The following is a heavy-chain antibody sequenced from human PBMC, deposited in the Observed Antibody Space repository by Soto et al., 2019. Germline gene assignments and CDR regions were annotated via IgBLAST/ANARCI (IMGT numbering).Heavy chain of an antibody. CDR1: GGSSSGYY. D-gene: IGHD2-15*01. CDR2: INHSGST. J-gene: IGHJ6*03. CDR3: AATRHCSGGSCYEPSSPYYMDV. Sequence: SETLSLTCAVYGGSSSGYYWSWIRQPPGKGLEWIGEINHSGSTNYNPSLKSRATISVDTSKNHFPLTQRSVTAADSAVYYCAATRHCSGGSCYEPSSPYYMDVSGKRTTVTVSS. V-gene: IGHV4-34*01.